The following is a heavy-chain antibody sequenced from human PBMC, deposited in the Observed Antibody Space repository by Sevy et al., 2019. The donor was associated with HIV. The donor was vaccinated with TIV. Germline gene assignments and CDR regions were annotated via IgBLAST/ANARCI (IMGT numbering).Heavy chain of an antibody. CDR3: ATTKDYYDTSGYPFDY. CDR2: LDPEGDKT. V-gene: IGHV1-24*01. D-gene: IGHD3-22*01. CDR1: GYTLTQLA. J-gene: IGHJ4*02. Sequence: ASVKVSCKVSGYTLTQLAMHWVRQAPGKGLEWMGTLDPEGDKTSYAQKFQGRVTMTEDKSTDTAYMELSSLRSEDTAMFYCATTKDYYDTSGYPFDYWGQGTLVTVSS.